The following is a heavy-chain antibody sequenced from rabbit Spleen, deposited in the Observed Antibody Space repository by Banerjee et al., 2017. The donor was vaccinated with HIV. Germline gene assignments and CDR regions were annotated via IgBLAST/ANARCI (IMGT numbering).Heavy chain of an antibody. CDR1: GFSISSYY. CDR2: IDPVFGIT. V-gene: IGHV1S7*01. CDR3: ASDIHGYGVFDL. D-gene: IGHD6-1*01. J-gene: IGHJ4*01. Sequence: QLEESAGGLVQPGGSLTLTCTASGFSISSYYMNWVRQAPGKGLEWIGYIDPVFGITYYANWVNGRFSISRENAQNTVFLQMTSLTAADTATYFCASDIHGYGVFDLWGPGTLVTVS.